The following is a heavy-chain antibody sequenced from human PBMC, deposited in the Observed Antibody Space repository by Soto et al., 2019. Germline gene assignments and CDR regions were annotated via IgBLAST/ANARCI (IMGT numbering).Heavy chain of an antibody. CDR1: GYTFTGYY. CDR3: ARGGGVYSSSWNYGMDV. V-gene: IGHV1-2*04. CDR2: INPNSGGT. Sequence: QVQLVQSGAEVKKPGASVKVSCKASGYTFTGYYMHWVRQAPGQGLEWMGWINPNSGGTNYAQKFQGWVTMTRDPSISTAYMELSRLRSDDTAVYYCARGGGVYSSSWNYGMDVWGQGTTVTVSS. D-gene: IGHD6-13*01. J-gene: IGHJ6*02.